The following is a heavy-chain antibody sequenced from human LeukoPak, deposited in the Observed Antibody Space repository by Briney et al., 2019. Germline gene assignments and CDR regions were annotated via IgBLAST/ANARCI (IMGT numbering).Heavy chain of an antibody. J-gene: IGHJ4*02. D-gene: IGHD3-3*01. Sequence: GGCLRLSCAASGFTFSSYSMNWARQAPGKGLEWVSYISSSSSTIYYADSVKGRFTISRDNAKNSLYLQMNSLRAEDTAVYYCARDMSRFLEWPGFDYWGQGTLVTVSS. CDR1: GFTFSSYS. CDR3: ARDMSRFLEWPGFDY. V-gene: IGHV3-48*01. CDR2: ISSSSSTI.